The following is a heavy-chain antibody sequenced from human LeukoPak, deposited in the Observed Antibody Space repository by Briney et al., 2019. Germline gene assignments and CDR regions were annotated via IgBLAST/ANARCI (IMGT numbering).Heavy chain of an antibody. CDR1: GFTFGSYG. J-gene: IGHJ3*02. D-gene: IGHD3-3*01. Sequence: SGGSLRLSCAASGFTFGSYGMHWVRQAPGKGLEWVAFIRYDGSNKYYADSVKGRFTISRDNSKNTLYLQMNSLRVEDTAVYYCAKGSGDFWSGYSSLGAFDIWGQGTMVTVSS. V-gene: IGHV3-30*02. CDR3: AKGSGDFWSGYSSLGAFDI. CDR2: IRYDGSNK.